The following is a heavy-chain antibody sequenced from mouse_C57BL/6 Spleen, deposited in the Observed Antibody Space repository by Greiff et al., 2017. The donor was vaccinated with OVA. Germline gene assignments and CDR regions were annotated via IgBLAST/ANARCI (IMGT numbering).Heavy chain of an antibody. CDR3: ARPLPDYAMDY. V-gene: IGHV5-4*01. CDR1: GFTFSSYA. Sequence: EVQLVESGGGLVKPGGSLKLSCAASGFTFSSYAMSWVRQTPEQRLEWVATISDGGSYTYYPDNVKGRFTISRDNAKNNLYLQMSHLKSEDTAKYYYARPLPDYAMDYWGQGTSLTVSS. J-gene: IGHJ4*01. CDR2: ISDGGSYT.